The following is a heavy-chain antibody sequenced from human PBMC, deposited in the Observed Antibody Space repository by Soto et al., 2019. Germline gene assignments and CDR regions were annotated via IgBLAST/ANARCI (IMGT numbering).Heavy chain of an antibody. V-gene: IGHV5-51*01. CDR2: IYPGDSDT. J-gene: IGHJ4*02. Sequence: GESLKISCKGSGYSFTSYWIGWVRQMPGKGLEWMGIIYPGDSDTRYSPSFQGQVTISADKSISTAYLQWSSLKASDTAMYYCARCLSSWYGRGPYYFDYWGQGTLVTVSS. CDR1: GYSFTSYW. CDR3: ARCLSSWYGRGPYYFDY. D-gene: IGHD6-13*01.